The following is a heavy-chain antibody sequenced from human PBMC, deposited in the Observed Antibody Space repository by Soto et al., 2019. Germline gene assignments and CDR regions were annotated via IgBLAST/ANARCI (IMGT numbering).Heavy chain of an antibody. J-gene: IGHJ4*02. D-gene: IGHD2-21*01. CDR2: INPSGGST. V-gene: IGHV1-46*01. Sequence: ASVKVSCKASGYTFTSYYMHWLRQSPGQGLEWMGIINPSGGSTSYAQKFQGRVTMTRDTSTSTVYMELSSLRSEDTAVYYRARVIVKTAPLQIDYWGQGTLVTVSS. CDR1: GYTFTSYY. CDR3: ARVIVKTAPLQIDY.